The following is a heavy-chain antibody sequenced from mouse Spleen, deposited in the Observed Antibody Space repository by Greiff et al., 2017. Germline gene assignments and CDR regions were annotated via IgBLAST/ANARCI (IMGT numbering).Heavy chain of an antibody. Sequence: QLQQSGAELVRPGTSVKVSCKASGYAFTNYLIEWVKQRPGQGLEWIGVINPGSGGTNYNEKFKGKATLTADKSSSTAYMQLSSLTSEDSAVYFCARPGSSYDWYFDVWGAGTTVTVSS. CDR1: GYAFTNYL. V-gene: IGHV1-54*01. CDR3: ARPGSSYDWYFDV. D-gene: IGHD1-1*01. J-gene: IGHJ1*01. CDR2: INPGSGGT.